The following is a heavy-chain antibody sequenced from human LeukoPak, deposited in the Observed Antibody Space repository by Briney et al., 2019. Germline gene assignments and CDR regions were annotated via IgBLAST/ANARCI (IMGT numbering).Heavy chain of an antibody. D-gene: IGHD2-15*01. V-gene: IGHV3-23*01. CDR1: GFTFSSYA. J-gene: IGHJ4*02. CDR3: AKQLGYCSDGSCYFPY. Sequence: PGGSLRLSCAASGFTFSSYAMSWVRQAPGKGLEWVSAISNNGGYTYYADSVQGRFTISRDNSKSTLCLQMNSPRAEDTAVYYCAKQLGYCSDGSCYFPYWGQGTLVTVSS. CDR2: ISNNGGYT.